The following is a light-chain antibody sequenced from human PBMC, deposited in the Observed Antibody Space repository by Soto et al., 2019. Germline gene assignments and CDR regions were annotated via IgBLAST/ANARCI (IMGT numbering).Light chain of an antibody. CDR1: SSNIGNHL. CDR3: GTWDSSLSAYV. Sequence: HSVLKQLPSISAAPGQKVTISCTGSSSNIGNHLVSWYQQFPGTAPKLLIYENNKRPSGIPDRFSGSKSGTSATLGITGIQTGDEADYYCGTWDSSLSAYVFGTGTKVTVL. J-gene: IGLJ1*01. V-gene: IGLV1-51*02. CDR2: ENN.